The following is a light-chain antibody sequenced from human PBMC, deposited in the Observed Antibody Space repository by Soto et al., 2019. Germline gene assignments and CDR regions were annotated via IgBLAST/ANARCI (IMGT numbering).Light chain of an antibody. V-gene: IGKV1-5*03. CDR3: QQYNSYPEA. J-gene: IGKJ1*01. Sequence: DIQMTQSPATLSVSLGDRVTLTCRASQTIGSCLAWYQQKPGKAPKLLIYEVFTRNSGVPTRISGSGSGTEFTLTISSLQSDDFAIYYCQQYNSYPEAFGEGTKVDIK. CDR2: EVF. CDR1: QTIGSC.